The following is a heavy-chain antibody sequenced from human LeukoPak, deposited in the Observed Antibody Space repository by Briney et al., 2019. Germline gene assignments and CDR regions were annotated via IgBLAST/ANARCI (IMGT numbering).Heavy chain of an antibody. D-gene: IGHD5-12*01. CDR1: GGSFSGYY. J-gene: IGHJ6*02. CDR2: INHSGST. Sequence: KSSETLSLTCAVYGGSFSGYYWSWIRQPPGKGLEWIGEINHSGSTNYNPSLKSRVTISVDTSKNQFSLKLSPVTAADTAVYYCARGRQIVATTYYYGMDVWGQGTTVTVSS. CDR3: ARGRQIVATTYYYGMDV. V-gene: IGHV4-34*01.